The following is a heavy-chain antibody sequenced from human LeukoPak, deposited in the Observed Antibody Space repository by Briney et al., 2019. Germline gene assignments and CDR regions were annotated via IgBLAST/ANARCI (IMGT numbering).Heavy chain of an antibody. V-gene: IGHV1-18*01. CDR1: GYTFTSYG. CDR2: ISAYNGNT. Sequence: GASVKVSCKASGYTFTSYGISWVLQAPGQGLEWMGWISAYNGNTNYAQKLQGRVTMTTDTSTSSAYMELRSLRSDDTAVYYCARVPLGYCSGGSCYPDYWGQGTLVTVSS. J-gene: IGHJ4*02. CDR3: ARVPLGYCSGGSCYPDY. D-gene: IGHD2-15*01.